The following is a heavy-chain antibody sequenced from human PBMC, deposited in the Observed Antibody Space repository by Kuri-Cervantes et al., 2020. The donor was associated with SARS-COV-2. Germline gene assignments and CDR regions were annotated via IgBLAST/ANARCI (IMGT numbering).Heavy chain of an antibody. CDR3: SRGDYSSGYYYYYMDV. D-gene: IGHD4-11*01. CDR1: GFTFSSYA. Sequence: GGSLRLSCAASGFTFSSYAMHWVCKAPGKGLGWVSASSGSGGSTYYADTVKGRFTISRDNSKSTLYRQMISLRADDMAVYYCSRGDYSSGYYYYYMDVWGKGTTVTVSS. J-gene: IGHJ6*03. V-gene: IGHV3-23*01. CDR2: SSGSGGST.